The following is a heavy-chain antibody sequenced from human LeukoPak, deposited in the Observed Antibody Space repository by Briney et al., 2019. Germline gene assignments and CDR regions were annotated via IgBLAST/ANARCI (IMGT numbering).Heavy chain of an antibody. D-gene: IGHD3-10*01. CDR1: GFTFSSYN. CDR2: ISSRSSYI. CDR3: ARDYGSGSYYNGIDY. J-gene: IGHJ4*02. V-gene: IGHV3-21*04. Sequence: GGSLRLSCAASGFTFSSYNMKWVRQAPGKGLEWVSSISSRSSYIFYADSVKGRFTISRDNAMSSLYLQMNSLRAEDTALYYCARDYGSGSYYNGIDYWGQGTLVSVSS.